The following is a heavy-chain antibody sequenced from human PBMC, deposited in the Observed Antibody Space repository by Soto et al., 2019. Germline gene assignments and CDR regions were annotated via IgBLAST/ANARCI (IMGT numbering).Heavy chain of an antibody. J-gene: IGHJ6*02. Sequence: GAPVKVSCRASGDTFSSPAISCGRQAPGQGLEWMGGIIPIFGTANYAQKFQGRVTITADDSTSTAYMELSSLRSEDTAVYYCARDGSGYRSRASPMDVWGQGTTVTVSS. CDR3: ARDGSGYRSRASPMDV. D-gene: IGHD3-22*01. CDR2: IIPIFGTA. V-gene: IGHV1-69*01. CDR1: GDTFSSPA.